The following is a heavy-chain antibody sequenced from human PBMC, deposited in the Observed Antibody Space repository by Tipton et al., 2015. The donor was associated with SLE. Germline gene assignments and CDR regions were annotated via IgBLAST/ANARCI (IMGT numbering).Heavy chain of an antibody. Sequence: SGFTFSNYGMHWVRQAPGKGLEWVAFIRYDGSNKYFADSVRGRFTISRDNSKNTLYLQMNTLRVDDTAVYYCAKGGLGMDVWGQGTTVTVSS. CDR3: AKGGLGMDV. V-gene: IGHV3-30*02. CDR2: IRYDGSNK. D-gene: IGHD1-26*01. CDR1: GFTFSNYG. J-gene: IGHJ6*02.